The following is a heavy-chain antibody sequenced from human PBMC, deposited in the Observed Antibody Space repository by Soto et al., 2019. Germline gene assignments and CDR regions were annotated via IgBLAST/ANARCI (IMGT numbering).Heavy chain of an antibody. D-gene: IGHD2-8*01. Sequence: QLQLQESGPGLVKPSETLSLTCTVSGGSISSSSYYWGWIRQPPGKGLEWIGSIYYSGSTYYNPSLKRRVPISVDTSKNQFSLKLSSVTAADTAVYYCASRGYYAISAFDIWGQGTMVTVSS. J-gene: IGHJ3*02. CDR3: ASRGYYAISAFDI. V-gene: IGHV4-39*01. CDR2: IYYSGST. CDR1: GGSISSSSYY.